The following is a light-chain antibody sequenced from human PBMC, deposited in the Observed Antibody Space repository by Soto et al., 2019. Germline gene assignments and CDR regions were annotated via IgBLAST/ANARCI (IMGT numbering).Light chain of an antibody. CDR1: SSDVGGYNY. CDR3: CSSAGTYTSV. CDR2: DVS. Sequence: QSALTQPRSVPGSPGQSVTISCTGTSSDVGGYNYVSWYQQHPGKAPKLMISDVSKRPSGVPDRFSGSKSGNTASLTISGLQAEDEADYYCCSSAGTYTSVFGGGTKVTVL. V-gene: IGLV2-11*01. J-gene: IGLJ3*02.